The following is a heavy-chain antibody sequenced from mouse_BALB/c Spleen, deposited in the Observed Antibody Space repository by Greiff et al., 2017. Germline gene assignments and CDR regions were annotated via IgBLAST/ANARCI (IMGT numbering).Heavy chain of an antibody. CDR3: ARDPSSNYYFDY. Sequence: VKLMESGPGLVAPSQSLSITCTVSGFSLTSYGVHWVRQPPGKGLEWLGVIWAGGSTNYNSALMSRLSISKDNSKSQVFLKMNSLQTDDTAMYYCARDPSSNYYFDYWGQGTTLTVSS. CDR1: GFSLTSYG. CDR2: IWAGGST. J-gene: IGHJ2*01. V-gene: IGHV2-9*02.